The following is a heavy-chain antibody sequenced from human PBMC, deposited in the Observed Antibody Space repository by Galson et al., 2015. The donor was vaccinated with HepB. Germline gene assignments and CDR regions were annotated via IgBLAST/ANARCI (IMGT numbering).Heavy chain of an antibody. CDR3: AREVGVVVAASTPSTPYYYYGMDV. CDR1: GDSVSSNSAA. V-gene: IGHV6-1*01. Sequence: CAISGDSVSSNSAAWNWIRQSPSRGLEWLGRTYYRSKWYNDYAVSVKSRITINPDTSKNQFSLQLNSVTPEDTAVYYCAREVGVVVAASTPSTPYYYYGMDVWGQGTTVTVSS. CDR2: TYYRSKWYN. J-gene: IGHJ6*02. D-gene: IGHD2-15*01.